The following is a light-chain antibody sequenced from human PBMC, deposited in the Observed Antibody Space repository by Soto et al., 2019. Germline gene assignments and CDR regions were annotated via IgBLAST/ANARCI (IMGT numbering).Light chain of an antibody. J-gene: IGKJ1*01. CDR3: QQYGSSRWT. Sequence: EILLTQSPGTLSLSPGEKKTLSCRASQSVSSSYLAWYQQNRGQAPRLLIYGASSRAPGIPDRFGGSGSGTDFTLTISRLEPEDFAVYYCQQYGSSRWTFGQGTKVDIK. CDR1: QSVSSSY. V-gene: IGKV3-20*01. CDR2: GAS.